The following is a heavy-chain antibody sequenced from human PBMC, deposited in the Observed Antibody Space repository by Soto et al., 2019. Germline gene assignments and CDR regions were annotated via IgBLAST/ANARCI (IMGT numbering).Heavy chain of an antibody. CDR1: GGSISSGGYY. CDR3: ARYITMVRGASTGFDP. Sequence: PSETLSLTCTVSGGSISSGGYYWSWIRQHPGKGLEWIGYIYYSGSTYYNPSLKSRVTISVDTSKNQFSLKLSSVTAADTAVYYCARYITMVRGASTGFDPWGQGTLVTVSS. V-gene: IGHV4-31*03. J-gene: IGHJ5*02. D-gene: IGHD3-10*01. CDR2: IYYSGST.